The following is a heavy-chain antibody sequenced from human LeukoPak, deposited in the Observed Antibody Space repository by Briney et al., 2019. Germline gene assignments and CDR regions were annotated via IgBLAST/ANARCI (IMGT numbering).Heavy chain of an antibody. J-gene: IGHJ4*02. V-gene: IGHV1-18*01. CDR1: GGTFSSYA. CDR2: ISAYNGNT. D-gene: IGHD2-2*01. Sequence: ASVKVSCKASGGTFSSYAISWVRQAPGQGLEWMGRISAYNGNTDYAQKLQGRVTMTTDTSTTTACMELRSLRSDDTAVYYCARDVGYCSSTSCSRGDYWGQGTLVTVSS. CDR3: ARDVGYCSSTSCSRGDY.